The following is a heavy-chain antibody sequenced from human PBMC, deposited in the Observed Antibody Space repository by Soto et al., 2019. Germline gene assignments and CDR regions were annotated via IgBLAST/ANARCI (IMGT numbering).Heavy chain of an antibody. V-gene: IGHV3-33*01. CDR3: ARLATYSSGWYHHASYYYYGMDV. D-gene: IGHD6-19*01. Sequence: GGSLRLSCAASGFTFSSYGMHWVRQAPCKGLEWVAVIWYDGSNKYYADSVKGRFTISRDNSKNTLYLQMNSLRAEDTAVYYCARLATYSSGWYHHASYYYYGMDVWGQGTTVTVSS. CDR1: GFTFSSYG. J-gene: IGHJ6*02. CDR2: IWYDGSNK.